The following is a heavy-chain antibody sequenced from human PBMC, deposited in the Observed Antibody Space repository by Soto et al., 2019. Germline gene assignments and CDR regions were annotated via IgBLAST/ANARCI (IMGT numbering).Heavy chain of an antibody. CDR1: GFTFSSYS. CDR3: ARDQSPSSGFNWFDP. CDR2: ISSSSSYI. D-gene: IGHD6-19*01. J-gene: IGHJ5*02. Sequence: GGSLRLSCAASGFTFSSYSMNWVRQAPGKGLEWVSSISSSSSYIYYADSVKGRSTISRDNAKNSLYLQMNSLRAEDTAVYYCARDQSPSSGFNWFDPWGQGTLVTVSS. V-gene: IGHV3-21*01.